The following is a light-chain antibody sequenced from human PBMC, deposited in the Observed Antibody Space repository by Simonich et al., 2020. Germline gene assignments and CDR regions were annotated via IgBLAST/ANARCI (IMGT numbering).Light chain of an antibody. CDR3: QQYYSTPFT. V-gene: IGKV4-1*01. Sequence: DIVMTQSPDSLALSLCESATINCKSSQSVLYRSNNTNYLACYQKKPGQPPKLIIYWASTRESGVPDRFSGSGSGTDFTLTISSLQAEDVAVYYCQQYYSTPFTCGPGTKVDIK. CDR2: WAS. CDR1: QSVLYRSNNTNY. J-gene: IGKJ3*01.